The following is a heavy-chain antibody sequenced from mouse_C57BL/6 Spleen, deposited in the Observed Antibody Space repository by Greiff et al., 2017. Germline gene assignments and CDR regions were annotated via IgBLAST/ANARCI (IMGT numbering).Heavy chain of an antibody. J-gene: IGHJ4*01. CDR1: GYSFTCYY. CDR2: IYPGRGNT. Sequence: QVQLKESGPELVKPGASVKISCKASGYSFTCYYIHWVKQRPGQGLEWIGWIYPGRGNTMYNEKFKGKATLTADTSSSTAYMQLSSLTSEDSAVYYCASPGSSYYYAMDYWGQGTSVTVSS. CDR3: ASPGSSYYYAMDY. D-gene: IGHD1-1*01. V-gene: IGHV1-66*01.